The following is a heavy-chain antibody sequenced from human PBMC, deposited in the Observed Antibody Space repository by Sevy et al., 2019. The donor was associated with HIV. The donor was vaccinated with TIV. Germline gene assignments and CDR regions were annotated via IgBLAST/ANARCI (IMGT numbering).Heavy chain of an antibody. Sequence: GGSLRLSCAASGFSLETFWIHWVRQAPGKGLEWVGRIKSNTDGGTTAYAAPLEGRVTLSRDDPEDKIYLHINNLKADDTAGYDGVTAPGTGYWGQGTLVTVSS. CDR3: VTAPGTGY. D-gene: IGHD1-1*01. CDR2: IKSNTDGGTT. V-gene: IGHV3-15*01. CDR1: GFSLETFW. J-gene: IGHJ4*02.